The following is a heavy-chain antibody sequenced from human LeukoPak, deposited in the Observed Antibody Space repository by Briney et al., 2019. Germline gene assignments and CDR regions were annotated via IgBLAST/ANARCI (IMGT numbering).Heavy chain of an antibody. V-gene: IGHV3-30-3*01. CDR1: GFTFSYYY. Sequence: GGSLRLSCAASGFTFSYYYISGVRQAPGKGLEWVAVISKDGSDKYYPGSVRGRFTISRDNSKNTIYLQMDSLRAEDTAIYYCARDYWWNYDYWGQGTLVTVSS. CDR3: ARDYWWNYDY. J-gene: IGHJ4*02. CDR2: ISKDGSDK. D-gene: IGHD1-7*01.